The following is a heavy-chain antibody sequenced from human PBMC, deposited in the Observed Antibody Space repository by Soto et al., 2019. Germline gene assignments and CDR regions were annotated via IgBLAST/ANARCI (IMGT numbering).Heavy chain of an antibody. CDR1: GYTFTSHD. CDR2: MNPNSGHT. Sequence: QVQLVQSGAEVKKPGASVKVSCKASGYTFTSHDINWMRQTTGQGLEWMGWMNPNSGHTNSAQKFQGRVTMTRDTAINTAYMALTNLRSEDTAIYYCASDMSPTWGQGTLVTVSS. D-gene: IGHD3-9*01. V-gene: IGHV1-8*01. J-gene: IGHJ5*02. CDR3: ASDMSPT.